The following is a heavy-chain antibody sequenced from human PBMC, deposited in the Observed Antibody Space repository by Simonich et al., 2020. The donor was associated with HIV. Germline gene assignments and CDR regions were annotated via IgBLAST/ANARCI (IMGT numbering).Heavy chain of an antibody. CDR3: AKDRYYNFWSGYYDY. J-gene: IGHJ4*02. D-gene: IGHD3-3*01. CDR2: ISGSGGST. V-gene: IGHV3-23*01. Sequence: EVQLLESGGGLVQPGGSLRLSCAASGFTFSSYAMSWVRQAPGKRLELVSAISGSGGSTYYADSVKGRFTISRDNSKNTLYLQMNSLRAEDTAVYYCAKDRYYNFWSGYYDYWGQGTLVTVSS. CDR1: GFTFSSYA.